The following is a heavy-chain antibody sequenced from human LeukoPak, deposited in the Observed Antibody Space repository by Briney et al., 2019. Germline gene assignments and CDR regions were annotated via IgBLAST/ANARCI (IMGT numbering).Heavy chain of an antibody. D-gene: IGHD3-3*01. Sequence: SETLSLTCTVSGGSISSYYWSWIRQPAGKGLEWIGRIYISGSTNYNPSLKSRVTISVDKSKNQFSLKLSSVTAADTAVYYCAREDYDDSGAWYFDLWGRGTLVTVSS. CDR3: AREDYDDSGAWYFDL. V-gene: IGHV4-4*07. J-gene: IGHJ2*01. CDR1: GGSISSYY. CDR2: IYISGST.